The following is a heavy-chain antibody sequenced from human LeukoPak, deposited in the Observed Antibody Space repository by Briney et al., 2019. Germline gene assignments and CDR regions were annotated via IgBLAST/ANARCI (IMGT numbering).Heavy chain of an antibody. CDR2: INAGNGNT. D-gene: IGHD1-7*01. J-gene: IGHJ6*02. CDR3: AREHNWNYVWYYYYGMDV. CDR1: GYTFTSYA. V-gene: IGHV1-3*01. Sequence: ASVKVSCKASGYTFTSYAMHWARQAPGQRLEWMGWINAGNGNTKYSQKFQGRVTITRDTSASTAYMELSSLRSEDTAVYYCAREHNWNYVWYYYYGMDVWGQGTTVTVSS.